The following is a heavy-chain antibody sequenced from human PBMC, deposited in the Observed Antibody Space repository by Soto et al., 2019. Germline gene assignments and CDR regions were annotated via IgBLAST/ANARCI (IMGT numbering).Heavy chain of an antibody. V-gene: IGHV3-30*18. Sequence: LRLSCAASGFTFSSYGSHWVRHAAGKVLEWVAVISYDGSNKYYADSVKGRFTISRDNSKNTLYLQMNSLRAEDTAVYYCAKDAGRQRDATSPNWFDPWGQGTLVTVSS. CDR2: ISYDGSNK. CDR1: GFTFSSYG. J-gene: IGHJ5*02. D-gene: IGHD3-10*01. CDR3: AKDAGRQRDATSPNWFDP.